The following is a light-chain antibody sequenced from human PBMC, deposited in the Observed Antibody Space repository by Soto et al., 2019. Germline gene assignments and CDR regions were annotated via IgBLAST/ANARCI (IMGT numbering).Light chain of an antibody. Sequence: DIQMTQSPSSLSASVGDRVTITCRASQGISNYVAWYQQKPGKPPKLLIYAASTLQSGVPSRFSGSGSRTDFTLTINSLQPEDVATYSCRKYSSVPVFGPGTKVDIK. J-gene: IGKJ3*01. CDR3: RKYSSVPV. CDR2: AAS. V-gene: IGKV1-27*01. CDR1: QGISNY.